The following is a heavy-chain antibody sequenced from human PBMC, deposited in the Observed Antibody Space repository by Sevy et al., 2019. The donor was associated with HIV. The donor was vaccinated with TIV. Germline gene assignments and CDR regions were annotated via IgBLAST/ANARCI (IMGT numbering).Heavy chain of an antibody. V-gene: IGHV3-15*01. J-gene: IGHJ6*03. Sequence: GGSLRLSCAASGFTFSNAWMSWVRQAPGKGLEWVGRIKSKTDGGTTDYAAPVKGRFTISRDDSKNTLYLQMKSLKTEGTAVYYCTPVFSSSGSGYYYYYYMDVWGKGTTVTVSS. CDR3: TPVFSSSGSGYYYYYYMDV. D-gene: IGHD6-13*01. CDR2: IKSKTDGGTT. CDR1: GFTFSNAW.